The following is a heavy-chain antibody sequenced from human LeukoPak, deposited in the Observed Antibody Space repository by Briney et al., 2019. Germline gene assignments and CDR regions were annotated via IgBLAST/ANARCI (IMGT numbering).Heavy chain of an antibody. J-gene: IGHJ4*02. CDR1: GFTFNTYG. Sequence: GRSLRLSCAASGFTFNTYGMHWVRQAPGKGLEWVSYISSSSSTIYYTDSVKGRFTISRDNAKNSLYLQMNSLRAEDTAVYYCAKDQGATLSHEYAFDYWGQGTLVTVSS. V-gene: IGHV3-48*04. CDR3: AKDQGATLSHEYAFDY. CDR2: ISSSSSTI. D-gene: IGHD2-8*01.